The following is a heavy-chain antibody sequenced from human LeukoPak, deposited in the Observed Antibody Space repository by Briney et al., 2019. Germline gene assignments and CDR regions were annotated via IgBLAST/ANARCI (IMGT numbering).Heavy chain of an antibody. CDR3: ARGDIVVVVAATEYYFDY. J-gene: IGHJ4*02. CDR1: GYTFTDYY. Sequence: ASVKVSCKTSGYTFTDYYMHWVRQAPGQGLEWMGRINPNSGGTNYAQKFQGSVTMTRDTSISTAYMELSRLRSDDTAVYYCARGDIVVVVAATEYYFDYWGQGTLVTVSS. CDR2: INPNSGGT. D-gene: IGHD2-15*01. V-gene: IGHV1-2*02.